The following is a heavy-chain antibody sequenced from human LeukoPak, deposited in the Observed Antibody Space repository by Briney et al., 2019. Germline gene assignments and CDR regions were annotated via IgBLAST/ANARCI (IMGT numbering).Heavy chain of an antibody. CDR3: ARAAPNYYDSSGSLRNPYFDY. D-gene: IGHD3-22*01. CDR1: GGSISTGGYY. J-gene: IGHJ4*02. CDR2: IYYSGST. V-gene: IGHV4-31*03. Sequence: SQTLSLTCTVSGGSISTGGYYWSWIRQHPGKGLEWIGNIYYSGSTYYSPSLKSRVTMSVDTSKNQFSLTLISVTAADTAVCFCARAAPNYYDSSGSLRNPYFDYWGQGTLVTVSS.